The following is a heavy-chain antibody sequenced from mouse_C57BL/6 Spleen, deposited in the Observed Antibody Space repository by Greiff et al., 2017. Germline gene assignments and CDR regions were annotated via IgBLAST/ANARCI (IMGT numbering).Heavy chain of an antibody. D-gene: IGHD2-1*01. Sequence: EVHLVESGGGLVQPKGSSKLSCAASGFSFNTYAMNWVRQAPGKGLEWVARIRSKSNNYATYYADSVKDRFTISRDDSESMLYLQMNNLKTEDTAMYYCVSLRYYDAMDDGGQGTSVTVSS. CDR1: GFSFNTYA. V-gene: IGHV10-1*01. CDR3: VSLRYYDAMDD. J-gene: IGHJ4*01. CDR2: IRSKSNNYAT.